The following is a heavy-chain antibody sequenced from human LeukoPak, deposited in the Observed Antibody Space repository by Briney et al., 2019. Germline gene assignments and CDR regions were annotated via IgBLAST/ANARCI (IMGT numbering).Heavy chain of an antibody. CDR3: ARDNLLDTPSAEFDY. Sequence: SETLSLTCAVYGGSFSGYYWSWIRQPPGKGLEWIGEINHSGSTNYNPSLKSRVTISVDTSKNQFSLKLSSVTAADTAVYYCARDNLLDTPSAEFDYWGQGTLVTVSS. CDR2: INHSGST. CDR1: GGSFSGYY. D-gene: IGHD1-14*01. J-gene: IGHJ4*02. V-gene: IGHV4-34*01.